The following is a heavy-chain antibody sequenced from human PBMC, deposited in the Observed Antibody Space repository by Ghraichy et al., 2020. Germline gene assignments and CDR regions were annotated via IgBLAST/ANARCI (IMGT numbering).Heavy chain of an antibody. J-gene: IGHJ4*02. CDR2: IYSTSRYI. Sequence: GGSLRLSCVASGFSFSIYDMNWVRQAPGKGLEWVSSIYSTSRYIYYADSVMGRFTISSDAAKNSLYLQMNSLRAEDTAVYYCARRASYGGSTSCDDYWGQGILVTVSS. V-gene: IGHV3-21*06. CDR1: GFSFSIYD. D-gene: IGHD2-2*01. CDR3: ARRASYGGSTSCDDY.